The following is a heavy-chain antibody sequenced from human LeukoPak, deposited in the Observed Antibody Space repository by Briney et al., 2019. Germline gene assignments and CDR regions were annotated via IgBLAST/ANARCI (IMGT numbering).Heavy chain of an antibody. CDR3: TRGRDSRGYQFMGFDS. CDR2: IYYSGST. CDR1: GGSISSSSYY. Sequence: SETLSLTCTVSGGSISSSSYYWGWIRQPPGKGLEWIGSIYYSGSTYYNPFLKSRVTISVDTSKNQFSLRLSSVTAADTAVYYCTRGRDSRGYQFMGFDSWGQGTLVTVSS. J-gene: IGHJ4*02. V-gene: IGHV4-39*01. D-gene: IGHD3-22*01.